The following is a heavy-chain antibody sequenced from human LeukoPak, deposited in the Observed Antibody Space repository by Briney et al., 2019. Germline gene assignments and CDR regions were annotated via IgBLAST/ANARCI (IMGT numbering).Heavy chain of an antibody. J-gene: IGHJ4*02. CDR1: GGSISSSSHY. D-gene: IGHD4-17*01. V-gene: IGHV4-39*01. Sequence: PSETLSLTCTVSGGSISSSSHYWGWIRQPPGKGLEWIGSIYYSGSTYYNPSLKSRVTISVDTSKNQFSLKLSSVTAADTAVYYCARHHHDYGDYVDYWGQGTLVTVSS. CDR3: ARHHHDYGDYVDY. CDR2: IYYSGST.